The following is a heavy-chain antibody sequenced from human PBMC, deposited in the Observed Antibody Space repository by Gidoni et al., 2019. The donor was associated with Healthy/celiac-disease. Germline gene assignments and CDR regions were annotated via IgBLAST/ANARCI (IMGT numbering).Heavy chain of an antibody. Sequence: QVQLQQWGAGLLKPSETLSLTCAVYGGSFSDYYWSWIRQPPGKGLDWIGEINHSGSTNYNPSLKSRVTISVDTSKNQFSLKLSSVTAADTAVYYCARGRDRIQLWLSGYGMDVWGQGTTVTVSS. CDR1: GGSFSDYY. J-gene: IGHJ6*02. CDR2: INHSGST. D-gene: IGHD5-18*01. CDR3: ARGRDRIQLWLSGYGMDV. V-gene: IGHV4-34*01.